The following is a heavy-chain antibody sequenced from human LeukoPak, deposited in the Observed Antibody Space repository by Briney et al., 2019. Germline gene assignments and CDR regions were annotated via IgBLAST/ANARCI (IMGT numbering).Heavy chain of an antibody. D-gene: IGHD4-11*01. CDR2: ISSSGSTI. CDR3: ARGYSNYGYAFDI. V-gene: IGHV3-48*03. CDR1: GFTFSSYE. Sequence: TGGSLRLSCAASGFTFSSYEMNWVRQAPGKGLEWVSYISSSGSTIYYADSVKGRFTISRDNAKNSLYLQMNSLRAEDTAVYYCARGYSNYGYAFDIWGQGTMVTVSS. J-gene: IGHJ3*02.